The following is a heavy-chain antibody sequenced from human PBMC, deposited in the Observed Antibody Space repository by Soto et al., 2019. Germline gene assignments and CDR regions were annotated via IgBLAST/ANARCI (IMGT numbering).Heavy chain of an antibody. Sequence: SETLSLTCAVSGGSISSGGYSWSWIRQPPGKGLEWIGYIYHSGSTYYNPSLKSRVTISVDRSKNQFSLKLSSVTAADTAVYYCARASAYCGGDCYSHWFDPWGQGTLVTVSS. CDR2: IYHSGST. J-gene: IGHJ5*02. CDR3: ARASAYCGGDCYSHWFDP. V-gene: IGHV4-30-2*01. CDR1: GGSISSGGYS. D-gene: IGHD2-21*02.